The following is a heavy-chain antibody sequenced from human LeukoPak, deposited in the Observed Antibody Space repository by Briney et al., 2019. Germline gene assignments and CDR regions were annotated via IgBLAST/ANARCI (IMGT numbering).Heavy chain of an antibody. Sequence: PGGSLRLSCAASRLSISFYWMRWVRQVPGKGLEWVANINQEGTEKNYVDSVKGRFTTSRDNAKNSVYLQMNRLRDEDTAVHYCERDPEGDDYDMDVWGQGTTVTVSS. CDR2: INQEGTEK. V-gene: IGHV3-7*01. D-gene: IGHD3-16*01. CDR1: RLSISFYW. CDR3: ERDPEGDDYDMDV. J-gene: IGHJ6*02.